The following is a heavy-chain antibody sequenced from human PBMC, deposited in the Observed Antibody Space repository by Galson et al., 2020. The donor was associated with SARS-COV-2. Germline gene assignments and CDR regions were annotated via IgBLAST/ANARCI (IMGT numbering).Heavy chain of an antibody. CDR2: IYPGDSDT. Sequence: GESLKISCQSSGYGFTNYWIGWVRQMPGKGLEWMGIIYPGDSDTTYSPSFQGQVTFSADKSINTAYLQWRSLKVSDTAMYYCARANSSAWADYFDYWGQGTLVTVSS. J-gene: IGHJ4*02. D-gene: IGHD6-19*01. CDR3: ARANSSAWADYFDY. V-gene: IGHV5-51*01. CDR1: GYGFTNYW.